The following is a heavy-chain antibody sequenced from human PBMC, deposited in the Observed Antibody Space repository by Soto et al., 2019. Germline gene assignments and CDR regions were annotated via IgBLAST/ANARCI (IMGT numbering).Heavy chain of an antibody. CDR1: GFSFSTYA. D-gene: IGHD2-15*01. J-gene: IGHJ6*03. V-gene: IGHV3-48*02. CDR3: ANLGYCSGGSCYSDPYYYYIDV. CDR2: ISSSGMTI. Sequence: GGSLRLSCAASGFSFSTYAMNWVRQAPGKGLEWVAYISSSGMTIYYADSVKGRFTISRDNAENSLYLQMHSLRDEDTAVYYCANLGYCSGGSCYSDPYYYYIDVWGKGTTVTVSS.